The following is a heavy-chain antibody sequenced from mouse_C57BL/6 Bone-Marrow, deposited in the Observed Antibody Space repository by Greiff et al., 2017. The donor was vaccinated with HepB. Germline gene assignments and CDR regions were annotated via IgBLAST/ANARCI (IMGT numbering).Heavy chain of an antibody. CDR2: IDPSDSYT. J-gene: IGHJ3*01. CDR3: ASRDSSGTSFAY. V-gene: IGHV1-59*01. Sequence: QVQLQQSGAELVRPGTSVKLSCKASGYTFTSYWMHWVKQRPGQGLEWIGVIDPSDSYTNYNQKFKGKATLTVDTSSSTAYMQLSSLTSEDSAVYYCASRDSSGTSFAYWGQGTLVTVSA. CDR1: GYTFTSYW. D-gene: IGHD3-2*02.